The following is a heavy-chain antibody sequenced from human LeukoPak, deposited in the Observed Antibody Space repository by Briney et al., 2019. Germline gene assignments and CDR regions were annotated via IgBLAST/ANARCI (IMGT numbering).Heavy chain of an antibody. CDR2: IRYDGSNK. CDR3: AKGDCSSTSCYNWFDP. D-gene: IGHD2-2*01. J-gene: IGHJ5*02. CDR1: GFTFSSYG. V-gene: IGHV3-30*02. Sequence: GGSLRLSCAASGFTFSSYGMHWVRQAPGKGLEWVALIRYDGSNKYYADSVKGRFTISRDNSKNTLYLQMNSLRAEDTAVYYCAKGDCSSTSCYNWFDPWGQGTLVTVSS.